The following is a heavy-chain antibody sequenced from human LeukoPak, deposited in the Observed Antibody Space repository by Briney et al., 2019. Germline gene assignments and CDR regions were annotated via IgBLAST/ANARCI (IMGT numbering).Heavy chain of an antibody. Sequence: PGGSLRLSCAASGFTFSSYAMSWVRLAPGKGLEWVSAIVGSGDSTYYADSVKGRFTISRDNSKNTLFLQMNSLRAEDTAVYYCAKAMVWEGRSYYYYGMDVWGQGTTVTVSS. CDR1: GFTFSSYA. V-gene: IGHV3-23*01. J-gene: IGHJ6*02. CDR2: IVGSGDST. D-gene: IGHD3-10*01. CDR3: AKAMVWEGRSYYYYGMDV.